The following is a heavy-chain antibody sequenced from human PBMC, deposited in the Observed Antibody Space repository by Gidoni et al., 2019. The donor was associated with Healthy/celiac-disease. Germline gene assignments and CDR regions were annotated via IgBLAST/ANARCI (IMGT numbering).Heavy chain of an antibody. V-gene: IGHV4-39*01. CDR1: GGSISSSSYY. Sequence: QLQLQESGPGLVKPSETLSLTCTVPGGSISSSSYYWGWIRQPPGKGLEWIGSIYYSGSTYYNPSLKSRVTISVDTSKNQFSLKLSSVTAADTAVYYCARKGSSGWYLDYWGQGTLVTVSS. J-gene: IGHJ4*02. D-gene: IGHD6-19*01. CDR3: ARKGSSGWYLDY. CDR2: IYYSGST.